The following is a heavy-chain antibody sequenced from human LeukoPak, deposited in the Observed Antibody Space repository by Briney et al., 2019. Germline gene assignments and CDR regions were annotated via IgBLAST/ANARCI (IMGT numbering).Heavy chain of an antibody. J-gene: IGHJ6*03. CDR1: GFILSSYT. V-gene: IGHV3-21*01. Sequence: GGSLRLSCAASGFILSSYTMNWVRQAPGKGLEWVSSISSGSTYIYYLDSVKGRFTVSRDNAKNSLYLQMNSLRAEDTAVYYCASKHLSFMDVWGKGTTVTVSS. CDR3: ASKHLSFMDV. CDR2: ISSGSTYI.